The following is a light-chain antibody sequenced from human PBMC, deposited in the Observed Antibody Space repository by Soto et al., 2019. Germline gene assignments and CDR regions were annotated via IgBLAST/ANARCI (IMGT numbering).Light chain of an antibody. CDR1: QSIGKH. CDR2: GAS. Sequence: DIQMTQSPSFLSASVGDRVTITCRASQSIGKHLNWYQQKPGKAPKFLIYGASTLQSGVPSRFTGSGSGTDFTLTVNSLQAEDFAIYYCQQSYSSPTTFGQGTKVDIK. CDR3: QQSYSSPTT. J-gene: IGKJ1*01. V-gene: IGKV1-39*01.